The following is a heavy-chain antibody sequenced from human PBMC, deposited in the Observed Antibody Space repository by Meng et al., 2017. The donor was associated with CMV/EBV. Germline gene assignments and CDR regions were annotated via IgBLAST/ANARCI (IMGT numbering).Heavy chain of an antibody. J-gene: IGHJ6*02. CDR2: IYWNDDK. Sequence: SGPTLVKPTQTLTLTCTFSWFSLSPSGVGVGWIRQPPGKALEWLALIYWNDDKRYSPSLKSRLTITKDTSKNQVVLTMTNMDPVDTATYYCAHSSTYYYYYGMDVWGQGTTVTVSS. CDR3: AHSSTYYYYYGMDV. V-gene: IGHV2-5*01. CDR1: WFSLSPSGVG.